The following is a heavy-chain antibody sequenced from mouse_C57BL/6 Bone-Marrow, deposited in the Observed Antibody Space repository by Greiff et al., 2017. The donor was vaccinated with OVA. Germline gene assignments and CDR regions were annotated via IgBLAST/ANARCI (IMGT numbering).Heavy chain of an antibody. D-gene: IGHD1-1*01. Sequence: QVQLKQSGAELMKPGASVKLSCKATGYTFTGYWIEWVKQRPGHGLEWIGEILPGSGSTNYNEKFTGQATFTADTSSNTAYMQLSSLTTEDSAIYYCARILNLLLRSYYFDYWGQGTTLTVSS. V-gene: IGHV1-9*01. J-gene: IGHJ2*01. CDR1: GYTFTGYW. CDR3: ARILNLLLRSYYFDY. CDR2: ILPGSGST.